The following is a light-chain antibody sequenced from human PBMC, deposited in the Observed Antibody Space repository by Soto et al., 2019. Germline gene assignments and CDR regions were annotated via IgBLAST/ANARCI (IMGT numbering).Light chain of an antibody. CDR3: QQRNNWPLT. CDR2: DAS. J-gene: IGKJ5*01. Sequence: EIVLTQSPATLSSSPGERATLSCRASQSVSFYFAWYQQKPGQAPRLLIYDASYRAPGIPARFSGSGSGTDFTLTIRSIQTADFAVYYCQQRNNWPLTFGPGTRLEIK. V-gene: IGKV3-11*01. CDR1: QSVSFY.